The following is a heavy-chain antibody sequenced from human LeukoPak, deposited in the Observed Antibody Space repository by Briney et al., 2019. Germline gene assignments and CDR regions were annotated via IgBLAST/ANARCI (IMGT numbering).Heavy chain of an antibody. CDR3: ARSPYGGYGDN. D-gene: IGHD4-17*01. CDR2: ISGSGGNT. V-gene: IGHV3-23*01. CDR1: GFTFSSYT. Sequence: GGSLRLSCAASGFTFSSYTMSWVRQAPGKGLEWVSAISGSGGNTYYADSVKGRFTISRDNARNTLYLQMNSLRAEDTAVYYCARSPYGGYGDNWGQGTLVTVSS. J-gene: IGHJ4*02.